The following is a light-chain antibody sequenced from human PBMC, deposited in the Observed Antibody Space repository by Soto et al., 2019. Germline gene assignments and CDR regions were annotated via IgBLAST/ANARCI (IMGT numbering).Light chain of an antibody. V-gene: IGKV1-5*01. Sequence: DIQMTQSPSTLSGSVGDRVTITCRASQTISSWLAWYQHKPGKSPKLLIYDDSNLDSGVPSRFSGSGSGTEFSLTISNLQPDDCATYYCQQYENYWTFGPGTKVDIK. CDR3: QQYENYWT. CDR1: QTISSW. J-gene: IGKJ1*01. CDR2: DDS.